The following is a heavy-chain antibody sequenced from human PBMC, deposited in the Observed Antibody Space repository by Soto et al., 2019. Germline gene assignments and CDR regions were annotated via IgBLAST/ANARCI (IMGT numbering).Heavy chain of an antibody. CDR2: ISGNGGTT. CDR3: SRAWFYGMDV. Sequence: PGGSLILSCAASGFSFGSYALSWVRQAPGKGLEWVSAISGNGGTTYYADSVKGRFTISRDNSKNTLYLQMNSLRADDTAVYYCSRAWFYGMDVWGQGTTVTVSS. J-gene: IGHJ6*02. CDR1: GFSFGSYA. D-gene: IGHD3-22*01. V-gene: IGHV3-23*01.